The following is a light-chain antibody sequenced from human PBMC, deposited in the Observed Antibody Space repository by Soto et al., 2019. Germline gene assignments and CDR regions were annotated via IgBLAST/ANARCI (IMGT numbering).Light chain of an antibody. V-gene: IGKV3D-15*01. CDR2: DAS. J-gene: IGKJ4*01. CDR1: QSVSSY. Sequence: EIVLTQSPATLSLSPGERATLSCMASQSVSSYLAWYQQKPGQAPRLLISDASSRATGIPARFNGSGSGTDFTLTISSLQSEDFAVYYCQQYNNWPLTFGGGTKVDI. CDR3: QQYNNWPLT.